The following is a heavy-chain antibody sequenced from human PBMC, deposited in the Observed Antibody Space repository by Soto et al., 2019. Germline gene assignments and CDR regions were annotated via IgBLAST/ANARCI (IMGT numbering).Heavy chain of an antibody. V-gene: IGHV5-10-1*01. Sequence: PGESLKISCKGSGYSFTSYWISWVRQMPGKGLEWMGRIDPSDSYTNYSPSFQGQVTISADKSISTAYLQWSRLKASDTAMYYCARQGGIVATIGMWYYYYGMDVWGQGTTVTVSS. CDR1: GYSFTSYW. J-gene: IGHJ6*02. CDR2: IDPSDSYT. CDR3: ARQGGIVATIGMWYYYYGMDV. D-gene: IGHD5-12*01.